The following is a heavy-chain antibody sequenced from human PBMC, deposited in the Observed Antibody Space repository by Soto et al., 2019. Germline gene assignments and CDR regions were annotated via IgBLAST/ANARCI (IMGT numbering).Heavy chain of an antibody. CDR1: GFTFSSYA. V-gene: IGHV3-30-3*01. CDR2: ISYDGSNK. Sequence: GGSLRLSCAASGFTFSSYAMHWVRQAPGKGLEWVAVISYDGSNKYYADSVKGRFTISRDNPKNTLYLQMDSLRAEDTAVYYCAKGSGSDFWSGYYFWGHGTLVTVSS. D-gene: IGHD3-3*01. J-gene: IGHJ4*01. CDR3: AKGSGSDFWSGYYF.